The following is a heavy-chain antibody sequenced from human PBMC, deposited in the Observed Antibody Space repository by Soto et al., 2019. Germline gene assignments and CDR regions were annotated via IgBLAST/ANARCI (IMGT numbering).Heavy chain of an antibody. Sequence: PWESLNISCRASGHSFTSYWIGWVRQMPGKGLECMGIIYPGDSDTKYSPSFQGQVTISVHKSIKTAHLQWSRLRAPDTAIYFCARLHSEADHASSNYYFDSWGQGTLVSVS. J-gene: IGHJ4*02. CDR1: GHSFTSYW. CDR3: ARLHSEADHASSNYYFDS. V-gene: IGHV5-51*01. D-gene: IGHD2-2*01. CDR2: IYPGDSDT.